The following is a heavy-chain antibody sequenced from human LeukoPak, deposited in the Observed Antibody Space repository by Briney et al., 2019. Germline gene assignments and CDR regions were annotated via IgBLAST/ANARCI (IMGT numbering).Heavy chain of an antibody. CDR2: ISDSGGNT. Sequence: GGSLRLSCAASGFTFNSYAMSWVRQAPWERLQWVSGISDSGGNTYYADSVKGRFTISRDNSKNTLYLQMNSLRAEDTAVYYCAKTPSNNYGSGRRYGMDVWGQGTTVTVSS. V-gene: IGHV3-23*01. CDR3: AKTPSNNYGSGRRYGMDV. J-gene: IGHJ6*02. D-gene: IGHD3-10*01. CDR1: GFTFNSYA.